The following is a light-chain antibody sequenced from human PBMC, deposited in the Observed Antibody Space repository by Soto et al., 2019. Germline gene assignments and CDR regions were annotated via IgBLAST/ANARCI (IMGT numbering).Light chain of an antibody. Sequence: EIVMTQSPATLSVSPGERATLFCRASQSISSSLAWYQQKPGQAPRLLIYGAFTRATGIPARFSGSGSGTEFTLTISSLQSEDCAIYYCQQYHTWPITFGRGTKVDIK. V-gene: IGKV3-15*01. J-gene: IGKJ3*01. CDR2: GAF. CDR3: QQYHTWPIT. CDR1: QSISSS.